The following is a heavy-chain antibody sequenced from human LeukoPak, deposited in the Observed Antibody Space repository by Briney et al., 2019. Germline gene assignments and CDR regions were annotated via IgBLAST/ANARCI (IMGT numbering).Heavy chain of an antibody. CDR3: AKDYGFTRINWFDP. Sequence: PGGSLRLSCAASGFTVSNNYMSWVRQAPGKGLEWVSVIYSGGSTYYADSVKGRFTISRDNSKNTLYLQMNSLRAEDTAVYYCAKDYGFTRINWFDPWGQGTLVTVSS. V-gene: IGHV3-53*01. CDR1: GFTVSNNY. D-gene: IGHD4-17*01. CDR2: IYSGGST. J-gene: IGHJ5*02.